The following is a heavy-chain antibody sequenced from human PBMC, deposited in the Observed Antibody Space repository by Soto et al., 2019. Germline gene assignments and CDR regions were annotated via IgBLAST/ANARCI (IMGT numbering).Heavy chain of an antibody. CDR3: ARQGYYDFWSGYSNYYYYGMDV. V-gene: IGHV5-10-1*01. CDR2: IDPSDSYT. Sequence: GESLKISCKGSGYSFTSYWISWVRQMPGKGLEWMGRIDPSDSYTNYSPSFQGHVTISADKSISTAYLQWSSLKASDTAMYYCARQGYYDFWSGYSNYYYYGMDVWGQGTTVTVSS. D-gene: IGHD3-3*01. J-gene: IGHJ6*02. CDR1: GYSFTSYW.